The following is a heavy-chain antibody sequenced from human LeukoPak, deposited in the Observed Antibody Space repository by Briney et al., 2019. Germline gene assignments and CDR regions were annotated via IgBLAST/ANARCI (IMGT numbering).Heavy chain of an antibody. CDR1: GFTFSSYA. J-gene: IGHJ4*02. V-gene: IGHV3-7*01. CDR2: IKQDGSEK. CDR3: ARGIRGVIPYYFDY. Sequence: GGSLRLSCAASGFTFSSYAMSWVRQAPGKGLEWVANIKQDGSEKYYVDSVKGRFTISRDNAKNSLYLQMNSLRAEDTAVYYCARGIRGVIPYYFDYWGQRTLVTVSS. D-gene: IGHD3-10*01.